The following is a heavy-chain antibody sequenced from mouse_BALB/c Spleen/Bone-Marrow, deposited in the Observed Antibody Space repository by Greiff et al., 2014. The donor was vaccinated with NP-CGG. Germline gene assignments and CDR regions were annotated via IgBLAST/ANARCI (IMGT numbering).Heavy chain of an antibody. CDR3: AREGVYYGNPYWYFDV. V-gene: IGHV7-3*02. Sequence: EVQGVESGGGLVQPGGSLRLSCATSGFTFTDYYMSWVRQPPGKALEWLGFIRNKANGYTTEYSASVKGRFTISRDNSQSILYLRMNALRAEDSATYYCAREGVYYGNPYWYFDVWGAGTTVTVSS. D-gene: IGHD2-1*01. CDR2: IRNKANGYTT. J-gene: IGHJ1*01. CDR1: GFTFTDYY.